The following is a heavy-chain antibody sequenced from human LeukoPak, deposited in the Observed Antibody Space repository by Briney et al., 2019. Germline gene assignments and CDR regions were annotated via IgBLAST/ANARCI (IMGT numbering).Heavy chain of an antibody. CDR1: GYTFSSYG. D-gene: IGHD3-3*01. V-gene: IGHV1-2*02. Sequence: ASVKVSCKASGYTFSSYGISWVRQAPGQGLEWMGWINPNSGGTNYAQKFQGRVTMTRDTSISTAYMELSRLRSDDTAVYYCASPSYDFWSGYRGLYFDYWGQGTLVTVSS. J-gene: IGHJ4*02. CDR2: INPNSGGT. CDR3: ASPSYDFWSGYRGLYFDY.